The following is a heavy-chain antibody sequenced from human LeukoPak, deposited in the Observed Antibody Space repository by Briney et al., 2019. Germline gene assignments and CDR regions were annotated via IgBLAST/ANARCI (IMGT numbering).Heavy chain of an antibody. Sequence: PSETLSLTCTVSGGSISSYYWSWIRQPPGKGLEWIGYIYYSGSTNYNPSLKSRVTISVDTSKNQFSLKLSSVAATDTAVYYRARDGPLYYDSSNWFDPWGQGTLVTVSS. CDR1: GGSISSYY. V-gene: IGHV4-59*01. J-gene: IGHJ5*02. CDR3: ARDGPLYYDSSNWFDP. CDR2: IYYSGST. D-gene: IGHD3-22*01.